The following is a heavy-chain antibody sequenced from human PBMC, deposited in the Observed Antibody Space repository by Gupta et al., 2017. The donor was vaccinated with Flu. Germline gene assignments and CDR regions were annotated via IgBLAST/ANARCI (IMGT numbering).Heavy chain of an antibody. CDR3: AREIGSRAVAATPVSAYYYYMDV. V-gene: IGHV1-18*01. Sequence: APGQGLEWMGWISAYNGNTNYAQKLQGRVTMTTDTSTSTAYMELRSLRSDDTAVYYCAREIGSRAVAATPVSAYYYYMDVWGKGTTVTVSS. D-gene: IGHD6-19*01. J-gene: IGHJ6*03. CDR2: ISAYNGNT.